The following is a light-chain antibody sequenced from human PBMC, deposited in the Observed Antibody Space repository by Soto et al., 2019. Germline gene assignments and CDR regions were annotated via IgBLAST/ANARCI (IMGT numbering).Light chain of an antibody. V-gene: IGKV1-39*01. J-gene: IGKJ2*01. CDR2: AAS. Sequence: DIQMTQSPSSLSASVGDRVTITCRASQSISSYLNWYQQRPGKAPNLLIYAASSFQSGVPSRFSGSGSATDFTLTLSSVQPEDSATYYCQQSYSTPYTFGQGTKLEI. CDR1: QSISSY. CDR3: QQSYSTPYT.